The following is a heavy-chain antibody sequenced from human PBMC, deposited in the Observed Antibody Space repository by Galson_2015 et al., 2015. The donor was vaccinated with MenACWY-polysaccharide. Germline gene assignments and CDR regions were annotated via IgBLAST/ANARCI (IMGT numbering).Heavy chain of an antibody. J-gene: IGHJ6*02. CDR2: TYYRSKWYN. Sequence: CAISGDSVSNYSAAWNWIRQSPSRGLEWLGRTYYRSKWYNDYAVSVKSRITINPDTSKKQFSLQLNSVTPGDTAVYYCARENSYHYVMDVWGQGTTVPVSS. CDR3: ARENSYHYVMDV. V-gene: IGHV6-1*01. CDR1: GDSVSNYSAA.